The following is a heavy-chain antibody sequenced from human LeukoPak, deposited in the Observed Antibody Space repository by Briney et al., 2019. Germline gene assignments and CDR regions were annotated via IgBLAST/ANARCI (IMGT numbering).Heavy chain of an antibody. D-gene: IGHD3-9*01. Sequence: GGSLRLSCAASGFTFSSYEMNWVRQAPGKGLEWVSYISSSGSTIYYADSVKGRFTISRDNAKNSLYLQMNSLRAVDTAVYYCARVYYYDILTGYEDDDYWGQGTLVTVSS. J-gene: IGHJ4*02. CDR2: ISSSGSTI. CDR1: GFTFSSYE. V-gene: IGHV3-48*03. CDR3: ARVYYYDILTGYEDDDY.